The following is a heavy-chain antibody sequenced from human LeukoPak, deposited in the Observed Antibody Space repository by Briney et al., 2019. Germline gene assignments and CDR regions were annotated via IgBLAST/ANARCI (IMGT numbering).Heavy chain of an antibody. CDR2: ISWNSGSI. V-gene: IGHV3-9*01. Sequence: PGGSLRLSCAASGFTFSSYAMHWVRQAPGKGLEWVSGISWNSGSIGYADSVKGRFTISRDNAKNSLYLQMNSLRAEDTALYYCAKDHEIHDYGDYGDAFDIWGQGTMVTVSS. J-gene: IGHJ3*02. D-gene: IGHD4-17*01. CDR3: AKDHEIHDYGDYGDAFDI. CDR1: GFTFSSYA.